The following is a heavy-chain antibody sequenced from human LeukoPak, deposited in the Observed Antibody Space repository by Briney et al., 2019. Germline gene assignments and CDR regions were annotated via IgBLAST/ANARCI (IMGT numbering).Heavy chain of an antibody. CDR2: IYSGGST. CDR1: GFIVSSNF. Sequence: GGSLRLSCAASGFIVSSNFMYWVRQAPGKGLEWVSVIYSGGSTYYADSVKGRFTISRDNSKNTLYLQMNSLRAEDTAVYYCASPFVTITGTTGDAFDIWGQGTMVTVSS. D-gene: IGHD1-20*01. J-gene: IGHJ3*02. CDR3: ASPFVTITGTTGDAFDI. V-gene: IGHV3-66*01.